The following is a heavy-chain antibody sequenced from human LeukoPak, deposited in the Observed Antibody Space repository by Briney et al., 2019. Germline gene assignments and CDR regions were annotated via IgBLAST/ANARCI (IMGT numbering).Heavy chain of an antibody. Sequence: QPGGSLRLSCAASGFTFSTYAMSWVRQAPGKGLEWLSAISGSGSHTYYADSVKGRFTISRDNSKNTLYLQMNSLRAEDTAVYYCAYQTVTKGHFDYWGQGTLVTVSS. CDR2: ISGSGSHT. CDR1: GFTFSTYA. J-gene: IGHJ4*02. V-gene: IGHV3-23*01. CDR3: AYQTVTKGHFDY. D-gene: IGHD4-17*01.